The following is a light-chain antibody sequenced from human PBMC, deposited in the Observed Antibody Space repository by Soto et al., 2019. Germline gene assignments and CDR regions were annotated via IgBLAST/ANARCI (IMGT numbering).Light chain of an antibody. Sequence: ETVMTQSPATLSVSPGDRATLSCRASQNLDNTLAWYQQRPGQAPTLLIYSASTTPTGVPAKFSGSGSGTEFTLAISSLQSEDFPMYYCQQYKDVPFTFGQGTNLEIK. V-gene: IGKV3-15*01. CDR3: QQYKDVPFT. CDR1: QNLDNT. J-gene: IGKJ2*01. CDR2: SAS.